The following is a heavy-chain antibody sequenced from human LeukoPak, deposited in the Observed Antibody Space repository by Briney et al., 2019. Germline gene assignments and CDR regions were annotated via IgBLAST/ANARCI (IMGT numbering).Heavy chain of an antibody. J-gene: IGHJ4*02. CDR1: GGTFSSYA. CDR3: AREGGGFCSAAACLRREFDY. D-gene: IGHD2-15*01. V-gene: IGHV1-69*06. CDR2: IIPIFGTA. Sequence: ASVKVSCKASGGTFSSYAISWVRQAPGQGLEWMGGIIPIFGTANYAQKFQGRVTITADTSTSTAYMELSSLRSDDTAVYYCAREGGGFCSAAACLRREFDYWGQGTLVTVSS.